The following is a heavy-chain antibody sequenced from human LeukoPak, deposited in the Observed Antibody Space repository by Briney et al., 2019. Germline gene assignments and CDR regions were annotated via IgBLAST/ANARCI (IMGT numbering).Heavy chain of an antibody. CDR1: GGSFSGYY. Sequence: SETLSLTCAVYGGSFSGYYWSWIRQPPGKGLEWIGEIYHSGSTNYNPSLKSRVTISVDKSKNQFSLKLSSVTAADTAVYYCARSQVGALDYWGQGTLVTVSS. CDR3: ARSQVGALDY. D-gene: IGHD1-26*01. V-gene: IGHV4-34*01. J-gene: IGHJ4*02. CDR2: IYHSGST.